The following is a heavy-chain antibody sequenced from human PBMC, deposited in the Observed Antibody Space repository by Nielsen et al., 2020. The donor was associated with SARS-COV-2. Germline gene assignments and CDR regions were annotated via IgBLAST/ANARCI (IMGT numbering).Heavy chain of an antibody. J-gene: IGHJ4*02. CDR1: GFTFSSLW. CDR2: IKPDGSEK. V-gene: IGHV3-7*01. D-gene: IGHD6-6*01. CDR3: ARDIGITSSGDKHDY. Sequence: GGSLRLSCAASGFTFSSLWMSWVRQVPGKGLEWVADIKPDGSEKVYVDSVKGRFTISRDNAKNSMSLQMNSLRVEDTAVYYCARDIGITSSGDKHDYWGQGTLVTVSS.